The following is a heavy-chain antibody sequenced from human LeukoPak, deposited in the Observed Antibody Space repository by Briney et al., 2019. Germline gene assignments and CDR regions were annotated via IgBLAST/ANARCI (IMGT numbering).Heavy chain of an antibody. D-gene: IGHD3-10*01. CDR3: AKDPFYYGSRRDY. V-gene: IGHV3-30*02. CDR1: GFTLSSYG. Sequence: GGSLRLSCAASGFTLSSYGMHWVRQAPGKGLEWVAFIRYDGSNKYYADSVKGRFTISRDNSKNTLYLQMNSLRAEDTAVYYCAKDPFYYGSRRDYRGQGTLVTVSS. CDR2: IRYDGSNK. J-gene: IGHJ4*02.